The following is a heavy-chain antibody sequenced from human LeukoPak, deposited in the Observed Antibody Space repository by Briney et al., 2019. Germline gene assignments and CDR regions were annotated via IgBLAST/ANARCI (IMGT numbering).Heavy chain of an antibody. CDR1: GGSFSGYY. CDR3: ARDGRYSGSYGHYYYYYMDV. Sequence: SETLSLTCAVYGGSFSGYYWSWIRQPPGKGPEWIGEINHSGSTNYHPSLKSRVTISVDTSKNQFSLKLSSVTAADTAVYYCARDGRYSGSYGHYYYYYMDVWGKGTTVTVSS. V-gene: IGHV4-34*01. CDR2: INHSGST. J-gene: IGHJ6*03. D-gene: IGHD1-26*01.